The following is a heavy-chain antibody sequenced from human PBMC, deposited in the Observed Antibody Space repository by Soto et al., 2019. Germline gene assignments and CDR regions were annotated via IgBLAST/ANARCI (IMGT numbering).Heavy chain of an antibody. CDR1: GFTFSSYS. CDR2: ISSSSSYI. D-gene: IGHD2-2*01. Sequence: GGFLRLSCAASGFTFSSYSMNWVRQAPGKGLGWVSSISSSSSYIYYADSVKGRFTISRDNSKNTLYLQMNSLRAEDTAVYYCARGPIVDCSSTSCYNFDYWGQGTLVTVSS. CDR3: ARGPIVDCSSTSCYNFDY. J-gene: IGHJ4*02. V-gene: IGHV3-21*01.